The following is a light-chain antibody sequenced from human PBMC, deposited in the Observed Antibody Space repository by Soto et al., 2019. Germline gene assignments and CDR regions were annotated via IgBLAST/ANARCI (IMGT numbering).Light chain of an antibody. V-gene: IGKV1-39*01. CDR2: AAS. J-gene: IGKJ2*01. CDR1: QSISSY. CDR3: QQSYSTSVT. Sequence: DIQMTQYPSSLSASVGDRVTITCRASQSISSYLNWYQQKPGKAPKLLIDAASSLQSGIPSRFSGSGSGTDFTLTISSLQPEDFATYYCQQSYSTSVTFGQGTKLEIK.